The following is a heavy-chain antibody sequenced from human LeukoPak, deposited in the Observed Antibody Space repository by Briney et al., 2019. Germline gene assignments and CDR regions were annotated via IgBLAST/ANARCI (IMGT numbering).Heavy chain of an antibody. J-gene: IGHJ6*02. D-gene: IGHD6-13*01. V-gene: IGHV2-70*11. Sequence: SGPTLVKPTQTLTLTCTFSGFSLSTSGMCVSWIRQPPGKALEWLARIDWDDDKYYSTSLKTRLTISKDTSKNQVVLTMTNMDPVDTATYYCARGYSSSWHPFYYYYGMDVWGQGTTVTVSS. CDR1: GFSLSTSGMC. CDR3: ARGYSSSWHPFYYYYGMDV. CDR2: IDWDDDK.